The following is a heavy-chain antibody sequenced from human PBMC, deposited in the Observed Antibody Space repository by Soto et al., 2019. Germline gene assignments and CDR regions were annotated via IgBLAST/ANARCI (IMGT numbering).Heavy chain of an antibody. D-gene: IGHD1-20*01. V-gene: IGHV4-39*01. Sequence: SETLSLTCAFSCASIIGSYYYWAWLRQSPVKGPEWIGSVFYTGFTSYNPSLESRVSVSVDTSKSQFSLKLSAVTAADTAVYYCATSQKGYNWNYFDHWGQGALVTV. CDR2: VFYTGFT. CDR1: CASIIGSYYY. CDR3: ATSQKGYNWNYFDH. J-gene: IGHJ4*02.